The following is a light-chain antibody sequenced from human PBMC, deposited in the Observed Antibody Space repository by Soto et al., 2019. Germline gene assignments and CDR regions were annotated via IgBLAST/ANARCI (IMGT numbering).Light chain of an antibody. CDR1: QIVLYSSNNKNY. CDR3: QQANS. V-gene: IGKV4-1*01. Sequence: DIVMTQSPDSLAVSLVESSTRNCKSSQIVLYSSNNKNYLAWYQQKPGKAPKLLIYAASSLQSGVPSRFSGSGSGTDFTLTISSLQPEDFATYYCQQANS. CDR2: AAS. J-gene: IGKJ2*03.